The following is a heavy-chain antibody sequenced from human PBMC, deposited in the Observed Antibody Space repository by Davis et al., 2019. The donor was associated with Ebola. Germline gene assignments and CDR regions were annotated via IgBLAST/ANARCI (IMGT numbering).Heavy chain of an antibody. Sequence: SETLSLTCAVYGGSFSGYYWSWIRQPPGKGLEWIGEINHSGSTNYNPSLKSRVTISVDTSKNQFSLKLSSVTAADTAVYYCARGVRVVTATINDYWGQGTLVTVSS. CDR2: INHSGST. J-gene: IGHJ4*02. D-gene: IGHD2-21*02. CDR1: GGSFSGYY. V-gene: IGHV4-34*01. CDR3: ARGVRVVTATINDY.